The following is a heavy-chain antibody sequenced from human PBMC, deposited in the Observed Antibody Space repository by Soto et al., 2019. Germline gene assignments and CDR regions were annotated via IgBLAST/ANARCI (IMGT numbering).Heavy chain of an antibody. CDR2: IYGTGTT. D-gene: IGHD2-21*02. CDR1: GGSINSHY. CDR3: AREKDYYYSALDV. Sequence: QVQLQESGPGLMKPSETLSLTCTVSGGSINSHYWTWIRQPAGKGLEYIGRIYGTGTTDYNPSLESRVSMSVDTSKNQFYLRLTSVTAADSAKYFCAREKDYYYSALDVWGQGTTVAVSS. V-gene: IGHV4-4*07. J-gene: IGHJ6*02.